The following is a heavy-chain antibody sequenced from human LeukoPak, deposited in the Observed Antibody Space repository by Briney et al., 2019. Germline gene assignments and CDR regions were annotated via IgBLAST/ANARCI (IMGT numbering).Heavy chain of an antibody. Sequence: AGGSLRLSCAASGFTFSSYAMSWVRQAPGKGLEWVSAISGSGGSTYYADSVKGRFTISRDNSKNTLYLQMNSLRAEDTAVYYCANERYYYDSSGYYHRYYFDYWGQGTLVTVSS. CDR2: ISGSGGST. D-gene: IGHD3-22*01. J-gene: IGHJ4*02. V-gene: IGHV3-23*01. CDR1: GFTFSSYA. CDR3: ANERYYYDSSGYYHRYYFDY.